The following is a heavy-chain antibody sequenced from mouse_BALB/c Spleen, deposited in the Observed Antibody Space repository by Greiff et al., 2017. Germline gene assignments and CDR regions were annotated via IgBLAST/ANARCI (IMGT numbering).Heavy chain of an antibody. J-gene: IGHJ4*01. CDR3: ARPYGYDYAMDY. CDR2: ISSGSSTI. CDR1: GFTFSSFG. Sequence: EVQVVESGGGLVQPGGSRKLSCAASGFTFSSFGMHWVRQAPEKGLEWVAYISSGSSTIYYADTVKGRFTISRDNPKNTLFLQMTSLRSEDTAMYYCARPYGYDYAMDYWGQGTSVTVSS. V-gene: IGHV5-17*02. D-gene: IGHD2-2*01.